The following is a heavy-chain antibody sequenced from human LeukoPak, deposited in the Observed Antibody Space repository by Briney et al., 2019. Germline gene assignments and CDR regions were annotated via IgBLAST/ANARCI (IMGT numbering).Heavy chain of an antibody. Sequence: GGSLRLSCAASGFTFSNAWMTWVRQAPGKGLEWVGRIKSKTDGGTTDYAAQVKGRFSISRDDSKITLYLQMNSLKAEDTAVYYCLCDFGSLDYWGQGTLVTVSS. D-gene: IGHD3-3*01. CDR2: IKSKTDGGTT. CDR3: LCDFGSLDY. CDR1: GFTFSNAW. V-gene: IGHV3-15*01. J-gene: IGHJ4*02.